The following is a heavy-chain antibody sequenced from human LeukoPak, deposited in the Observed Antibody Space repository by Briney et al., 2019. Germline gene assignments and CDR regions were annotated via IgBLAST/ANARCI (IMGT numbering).Heavy chain of an antibody. CDR1: RFTFSSFA. CDR3: ARDRGSSWVYYYYMDV. J-gene: IGHJ6*03. V-gene: IGHV3-30-3*01. D-gene: IGHD6-13*01. CDR2: MSYDGSNK. Sequence: GRSLRLSCAASRFTFSSFAMHWVRQAPGKGLEWVAVMSYDGSNKNYADSVKGRFTISRDNSKNTLYLLMNSLRPEDTAVYYCARDRGSSWVYYYYMDVWGKGTTVTVSS.